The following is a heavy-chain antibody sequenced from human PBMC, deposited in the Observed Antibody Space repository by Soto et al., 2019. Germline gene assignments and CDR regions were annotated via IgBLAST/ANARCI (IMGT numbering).Heavy chain of an antibody. J-gene: IGHJ6*02. CDR3: AWLSYYYGSGSYYKSRYYYGMDV. V-gene: IGHV1-69*02. Sequence: SVKVSCKASGGTFSSYTISWVRQAPGQGLEWMGRIIPILGIANYAQKFQSRVTITADKSTSTAYMELSSLRSEDTAVYYCAWLSYYYGSGSYYKSRYYYGMDVWGQGTTVTVSS. D-gene: IGHD3-10*01. CDR2: IIPILGIA. CDR1: GGTFSSYT.